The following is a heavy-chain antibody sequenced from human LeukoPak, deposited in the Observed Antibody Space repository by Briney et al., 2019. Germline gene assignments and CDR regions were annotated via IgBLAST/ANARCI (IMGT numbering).Heavy chain of an antibody. V-gene: IGHV4-59*08. CDR1: GGSISSYY. Sequence: SETLSLTCAVSGGSISSYYWSWIRQPPGKGLEWIAYIYYSGSTSYNPSLKSRVTISVDTSKNQFSLKLSSVTAADTAVYYCARHYSANSFDYWGQGTLVTVSS. CDR3: ARHYSANSFDY. CDR2: IYYSGST. J-gene: IGHJ4*02. D-gene: IGHD2-15*01.